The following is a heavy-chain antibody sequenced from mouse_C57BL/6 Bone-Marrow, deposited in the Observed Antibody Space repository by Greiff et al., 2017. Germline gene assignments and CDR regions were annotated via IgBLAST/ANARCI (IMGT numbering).Heavy chain of an antibody. V-gene: IGHV1-59*01. J-gene: IGHJ3*01. CDR3: ARDYYDQSAY. CDR2: IDPSDSYT. D-gene: IGHD2-4*01. Sequence: QVQLQQPGAELVRPGTSVKLSCKASGYTFTSYWMHWVKQRPGQGLEWIGVIDPSDSYTNYNQKFKGKATLTVDTSSSTAYMQLSSLTSEDSAVYYCARDYYDQSAYWGQGTLVTVSA. CDR1: GYTFTSYW.